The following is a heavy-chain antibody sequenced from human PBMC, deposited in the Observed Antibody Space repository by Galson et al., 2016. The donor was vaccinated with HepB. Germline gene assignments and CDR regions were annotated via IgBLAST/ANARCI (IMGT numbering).Heavy chain of an antibody. CDR1: GGSFSDYY. V-gene: IGHV4-34*01. J-gene: IGHJ5*02. D-gene: IGHD3-3*01. CDR3: ARDQTFNDFWSDYYVFWFDP. CDR2: IYHGGST. Sequence: SETLSLTCAVYGGSFSDYYWTWIRQPPGKGLEWIGEIYHGGSTNYNPSLRSRVTISADMSQNQFSLRLTSVTAADTAVYYCARDQTFNDFWSDYYVFWFDPWGQGTLVTVSS.